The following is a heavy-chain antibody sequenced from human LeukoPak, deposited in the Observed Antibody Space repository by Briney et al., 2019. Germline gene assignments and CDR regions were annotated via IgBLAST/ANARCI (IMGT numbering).Heavy chain of an antibody. D-gene: IGHD2-2*01. Sequence: PGGSLRLSCAASGFTFSSYSMNWVRQAPGKGLEWVSSISSSSSYIYYADSVKGRFTISRDNATNSLYLQMNSLRAEDTAVYYCARDGYCSSTSCYLSNWYFDLWGRGTLVTVSS. CDR3: ARDGYCSSTSCYLSNWYFDL. CDR1: GFTFSSYS. CDR2: ISSSSSYI. V-gene: IGHV3-21*01. J-gene: IGHJ2*01.